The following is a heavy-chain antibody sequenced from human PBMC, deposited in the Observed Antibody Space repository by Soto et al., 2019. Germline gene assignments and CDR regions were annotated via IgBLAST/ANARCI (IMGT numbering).Heavy chain of an antibody. J-gene: IGHJ3*02. Sequence: TLALTCAVSVGSLCSSAYSGSWILQPPGKGLEWIGFMYQSGSTYYNPSLKSRVTMSLDRPKNQFSLKLSSVTAADTAVYYCARELLFYDSDGFSWDDAFDIWGQGTMVTV. CDR3: ARELLFYDSDGFSWDDAFDI. CDR1: VGSLCSSAYS. V-gene: IGHV4-30-2*01. CDR2: MYQSGST. D-gene: IGHD3-22*01.